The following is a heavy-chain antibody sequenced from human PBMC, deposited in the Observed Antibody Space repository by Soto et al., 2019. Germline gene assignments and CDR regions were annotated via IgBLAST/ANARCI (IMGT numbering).Heavy chain of an antibody. CDR3: AREPLRSSYTES. D-gene: IGHD3-16*02. V-gene: IGHV4-59*01. J-gene: IGHJ1*01. CDR1: CGTSSSYY. CDR2: IYDSGST. Sequence: PSGAQSVMCPVHCGTSSSYYWSWIRQPPRKGLESIQFIYDSGSTNYNPSLKSGVTISIATSNNHFSLNLSSVTAADTAATYGAREPLRSSYTESWGQST.